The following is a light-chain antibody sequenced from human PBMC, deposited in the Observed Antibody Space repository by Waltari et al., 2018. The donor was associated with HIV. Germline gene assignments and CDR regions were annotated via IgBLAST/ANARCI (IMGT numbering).Light chain of an antibody. CDR3: QQYSITPVT. Sequence: DIVMTQSRDSLAVSLGERATINCKSSQSVFYSSNSKNYLAWYQQKPGQPPKLLIYWASTRESGVPDRFSGSGSGTDFTLTISSLQAEDVAVYYCQQYSITPVTFGQGTKLEIK. CDR2: WAS. V-gene: IGKV4-1*01. J-gene: IGKJ2*01. CDR1: QSVFYSSNSKNY.